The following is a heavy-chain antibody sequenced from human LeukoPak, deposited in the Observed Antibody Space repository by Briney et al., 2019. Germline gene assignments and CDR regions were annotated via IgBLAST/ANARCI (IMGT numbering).Heavy chain of an antibody. Sequence: GGSLRLSCAASGFTFDDYGMSWVRQAPGKGLEWVSGINWNGGSTGYADSVKGRFTISRDNAKNSLYLQMNSLRAEDTALYHCARGNCSGGSCYSDWYYFDYWGQGTLVTVSS. CDR2: INWNGGST. CDR1: GFTFDDYG. J-gene: IGHJ4*02. CDR3: ARGNCSGGSCYSDWYYFDY. V-gene: IGHV3-20*01. D-gene: IGHD2-15*01.